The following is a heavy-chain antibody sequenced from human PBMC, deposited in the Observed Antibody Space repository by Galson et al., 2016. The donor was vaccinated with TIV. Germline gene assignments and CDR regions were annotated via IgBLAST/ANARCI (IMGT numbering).Heavy chain of an antibody. J-gene: IGHJ6*02. CDR1: GVSVSDNY. CDR2: ISSAGTT. D-gene: IGHD2-21*01. CDR3: ARDRRFCGNECYLRYYYGMDV. Sequence: SLRLSCAASGVSVSDNYMTWVRQAPGKGLEWVSLISSAGTTSYTDSVRGRFTISRDNSKNTLYLQMNSLRAEDTAVYYCARDRRFCGNECYLRYYYGMDVWGQGTTVTVSS. V-gene: IGHV3-66*01.